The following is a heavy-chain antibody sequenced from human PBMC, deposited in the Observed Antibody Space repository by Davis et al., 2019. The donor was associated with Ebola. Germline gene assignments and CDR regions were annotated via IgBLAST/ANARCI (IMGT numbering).Heavy chain of an antibody. CDR3: ARHVPTYYYDSSGYYSGGSYFDY. V-gene: IGHV4-30-4*01. D-gene: IGHD3-22*01. CDR2: IYYKGTT. CDR1: GASIGIGDYY. Sequence: SETLSLTCTVSGASIGIGDYYWNWIRQPPGKGLEWIGFIYYKGTTHYNPSLKSRVTISVDTSKNQFSLKLSSVTAADTAVYYCARHVPTYYYDSSGYYSGGSYFDYWGQGTLVTVSS. J-gene: IGHJ4*02.